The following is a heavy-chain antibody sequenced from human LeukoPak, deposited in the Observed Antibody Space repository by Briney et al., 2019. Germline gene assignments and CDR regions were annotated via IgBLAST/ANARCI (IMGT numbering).Heavy chain of an antibody. Sequence: SETLPLTCAVYGGSFSGYYWSWIRQPPGKGLEWIGEINHSGSTNYNPSLKSRVTMSVDTSKNQFSLKLSSVTAADTAVYYCARATSYDSSGVPLDYWGQGTLVTVSS. CDR3: ARATSYDSSGVPLDY. CDR2: INHSGST. V-gene: IGHV4-34*01. J-gene: IGHJ4*02. D-gene: IGHD3-22*01. CDR1: GGSFSGYY.